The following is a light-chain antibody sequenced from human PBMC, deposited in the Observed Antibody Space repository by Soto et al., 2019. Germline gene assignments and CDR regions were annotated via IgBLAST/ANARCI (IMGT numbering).Light chain of an antibody. V-gene: IGKV3-15*01. CDR2: GAS. J-gene: IGKJ2*01. CDR3: HQYNNWPPYT. Sequence: EIVMTQSPPTLSVSPRERATLSCRASQSVSSNLAWYQQKPGQAPRLLIYGASTRVTGIPARFSGSGSGTEFSLTISSLQSEDFAVYYCHQYNNWPPYTFGQGTKLEIK. CDR1: QSVSSN.